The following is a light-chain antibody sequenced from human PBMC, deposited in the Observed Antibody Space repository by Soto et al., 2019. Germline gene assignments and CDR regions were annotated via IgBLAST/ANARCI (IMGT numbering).Light chain of an antibody. V-gene: IGKV3-20*01. CDR1: QSVSSTY. CDR2: GAS. Sequence: EIVLTQSPGTLSLSPGERATLSCRASQSVSSTYLAWYQQKPGQAPRLLIYGASSRATGIPDRFSGSGSGTDFTLTISRLEPEDFAVYYCQLYGRTFGQGTKLEIK. CDR3: QLYGRT. J-gene: IGKJ2*01.